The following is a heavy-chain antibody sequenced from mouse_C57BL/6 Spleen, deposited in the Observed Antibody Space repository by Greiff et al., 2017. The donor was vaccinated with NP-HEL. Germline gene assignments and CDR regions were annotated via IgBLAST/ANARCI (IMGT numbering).Heavy chain of an antibody. CDR3: TRDYYGSSYAMDY. CDR2: ISSGGDYI. CDR1: GFTISSYA. Sequence: EVQRVESGEGLVKPGGSLKLSCAASGFTISSYAMSWVRQTPEKRLEWVAYISSGGDYIYYADTVKGRFTISRDNARNTLYLQMSSLKSEDTAMYYCTRDYYGSSYAMDYWGQGTSVTVSS. J-gene: IGHJ4*01. V-gene: IGHV5-9-1*02. D-gene: IGHD1-1*01.